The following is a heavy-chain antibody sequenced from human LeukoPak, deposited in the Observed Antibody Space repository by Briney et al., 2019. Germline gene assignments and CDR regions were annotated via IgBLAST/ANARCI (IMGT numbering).Heavy chain of an antibody. Sequence: SETLSLTCAVYGGSFSGYYWSWIRQPPGKGLEWIGEINHSGSTNYNPSLKSRVTISVDTSKNQFSLKLSSVTAADTAVYHCARGRLRVVSYYYYGMDVWGQGTTVTVSS. J-gene: IGHJ6*02. CDR2: INHSGST. CDR1: GGSFSGYY. V-gene: IGHV4-34*01. CDR3: ARGRLRVVSYYYYGMDV. D-gene: IGHD4-23*01.